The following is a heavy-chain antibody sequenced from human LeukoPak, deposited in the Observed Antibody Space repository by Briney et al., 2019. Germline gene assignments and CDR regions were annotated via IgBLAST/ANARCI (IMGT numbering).Heavy chain of an antibody. CDR3: AGVGDADY. Sequence: GESVKISWKGSGYSFTSYWIGWVRQMPGKGPEWMGIIYPGDSDTRYSPSFQGQVTISADESISTAYLQWSSLKASDTAMYYCAGVGDADYWGQGTLVTVSS. CDR1: GYSFTSYW. CDR2: IYPGDSDT. J-gene: IGHJ4*02. D-gene: IGHD2-21*01. V-gene: IGHV5-51*01.